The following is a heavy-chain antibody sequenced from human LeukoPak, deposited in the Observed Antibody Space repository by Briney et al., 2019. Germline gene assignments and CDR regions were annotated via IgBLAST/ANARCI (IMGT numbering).Heavy chain of an antibody. J-gene: IGHJ4*02. CDR2: ISSSGSTI. Sequence: GGSLRLSCAASGFTFSSYEMNWVRQAPGKGLEWVSYISSSGSTIYYADSAKGRFTISRDNAKNSLYLQMNSLRAEDTAVYYCARGEVAATPYFDYWGQGTLVTVSS. V-gene: IGHV3-48*03. D-gene: IGHD2-15*01. CDR1: GFTFSSYE. CDR3: ARGEVAATPYFDY.